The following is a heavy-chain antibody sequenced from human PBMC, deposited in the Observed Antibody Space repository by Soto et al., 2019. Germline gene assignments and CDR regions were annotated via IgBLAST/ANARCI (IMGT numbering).Heavy chain of an antibody. D-gene: IGHD3-22*01. V-gene: IGHV4-34*01. Sequence: PSETLSLTCAVYGVSFSRYYWSWVRQPPGQGLEWLGEINHSESTNYNPSLKSRVTISVDTSKNQFSLKLSSVTAADTAVYYCARGLSVINTFSKYYGMDVWGQGTTVTVSS. CDR3: ARGLSVINTFSKYYGMDV. CDR1: GVSFSRYY. J-gene: IGHJ6*02. CDR2: INHSEST.